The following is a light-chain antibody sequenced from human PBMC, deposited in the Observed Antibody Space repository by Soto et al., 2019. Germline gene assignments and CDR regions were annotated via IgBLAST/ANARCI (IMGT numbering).Light chain of an antibody. Sequence: DIQMTQSPSTLSASVGDRVTITCRASQSISSWLAWYQQKPGKAPKVLIYHACSLETGVPSRFSGSGSGTDFTLTIDSLQPDDFATYFCQQFNYYPYTFGQGTKLEI. CDR3: QQFNYYPYT. CDR1: QSISSW. J-gene: IGKJ2*01. V-gene: IGKV1-5*01. CDR2: HAC.